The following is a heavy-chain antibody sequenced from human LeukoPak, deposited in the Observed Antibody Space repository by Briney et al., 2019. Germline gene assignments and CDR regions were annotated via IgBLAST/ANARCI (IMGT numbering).Heavy chain of an antibody. V-gene: IGHV3-9*01. Sequence: PGRSLRLSYAASGFTFDDYAMHWVRQAPGKGLEWVSGISWNSGSIGYADSVKGRFTISRDNAKNSLYLQMNSLRAEDTALYYCVYGSGSYFKTRFDYWGQGTLVTVSS. CDR3: VYGSGSYFKTRFDY. CDR1: GFTFDDYA. J-gene: IGHJ4*02. CDR2: ISWNSGSI. D-gene: IGHD3-10*01.